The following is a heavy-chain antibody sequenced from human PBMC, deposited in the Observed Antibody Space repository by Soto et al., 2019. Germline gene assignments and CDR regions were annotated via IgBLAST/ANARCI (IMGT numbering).Heavy chain of an antibody. CDR2: ISGSGGST. Sequence: GGSLRLSCAASGFTFSSYAMSWVRQAPGKGLEWVSAISGSGGSTYYADSVKGRFTISRDNSKNTLYLQMNSLRAEDTAVYYCAKDRSRVVVVPAAIYHWGQGTLVTVSS. CDR1: GFTFSSYA. J-gene: IGHJ4*02. CDR3: AKDRSRVVVVPAAIYH. D-gene: IGHD2-2*01. V-gene: IGHV3-23*01.